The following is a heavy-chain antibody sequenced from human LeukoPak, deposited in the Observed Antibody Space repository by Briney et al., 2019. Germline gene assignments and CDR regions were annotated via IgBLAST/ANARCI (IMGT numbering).Heavy chain of an antibody. D-gene: IGHD3-9*01. Sequence: GGSLRLSCAASGFTFSSYAMHWVRQAPGKGLEWVAVISYDGSNKYYADSVKGRFTISRDNSKNTLYLQMNSLRAEDTAVYYCARAAYYDILTGHIWGYYFDYWGQGTLVTVSS. CDR1: GFTFSSYA. J-gene: IGHJ4*02. CDR2: ISYDGSNK. CDR3: ARAAYYDILTGHIWGYYFDY. V-gene: IGHV3-30-3*01.